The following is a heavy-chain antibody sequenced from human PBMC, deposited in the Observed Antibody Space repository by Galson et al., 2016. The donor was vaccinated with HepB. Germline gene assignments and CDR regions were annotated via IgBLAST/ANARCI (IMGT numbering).Heavy chain of an antibody. Sequence: SLRLSCAASGFTFDDYAMHWVRQAPGKGLEWVSGISWKSGNIGCADSVKGRFTISRDNAKNCLYLQMNSLRAEDTALYYCAKAGEVGDYAALGNWGQGTLVTVSS. V-gene: IGHV3-9*01. CDR2: ISWKSGNI. CDR3: AKAGEVGDYAALGN. J-gene: IGHJ4*02. D-gene: IGHD4-17*01. CDR1: GFTFDDYA.